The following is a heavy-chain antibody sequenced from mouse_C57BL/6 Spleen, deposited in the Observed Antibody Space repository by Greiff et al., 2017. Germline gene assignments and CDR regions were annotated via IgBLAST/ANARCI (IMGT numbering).Heavy chain of an antibody. CDR1: GFNIKADY. CDR3: THYDYDVGYAMDY. D-gene: IGHD2-4*01. CDR2: IDPENGDT. Sequence: VQLQQSGAELVRPGASVKLSCTASGFNIKADYMHWVKQRPEQGLERIGWIDPENGDTEYASKFQGKATITADTSSNTAYLQLSSLTSEDTAVYYCTHYDYDVGYAMDYWGQGTSVTVSS. V-gene: IGHV14-4*01. J-gene: IGHJ4*01.